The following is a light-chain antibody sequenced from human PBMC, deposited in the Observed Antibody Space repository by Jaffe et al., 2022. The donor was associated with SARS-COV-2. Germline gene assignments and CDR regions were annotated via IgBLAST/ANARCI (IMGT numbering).Light chain of an antibody. CDR2: DVN. CDR3: CSYAGSHTVV. V-gene: IGLV2-11*01. Sequence: QSALTQPRSVSGSPGQSVTISCTGTNSDVGAYNYVSWYRQHPGKAPELMIYDVNKRPSGVPDRFSASKSGNTASLTISGLQAEDETDYYCCSYAGSHTVVFGGGTKLTVL. J-gene: IGLJ2*01. CDR1: NSDVGAYNY.